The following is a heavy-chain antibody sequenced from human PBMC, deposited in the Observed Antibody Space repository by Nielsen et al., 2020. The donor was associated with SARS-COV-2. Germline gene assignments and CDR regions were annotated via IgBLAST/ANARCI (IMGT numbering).Heavy chain of an antibody. CDR2: IHWNSGST. CDR1: GFPFDDYG. CDR3: ARGGSGGYREHGMDV. V-gene: IGHV3-20*04. Sequence: GESLKISCAASGFPFDDYGMSWVRQAPGKGLEWDAGIHWNSGSTGYADSVEGRFTISRDNAMNTLYLEIKSLRADDTALYYCARGGSGGYREHGMDVWGQGTTITVSS. D-gene: IGHD5-12*01. J-gene: IGHJ6*02.